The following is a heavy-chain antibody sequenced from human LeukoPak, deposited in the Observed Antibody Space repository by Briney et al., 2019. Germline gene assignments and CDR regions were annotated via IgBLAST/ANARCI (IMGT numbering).Heavy chain of an antibody. J-gene: IGHJ4*02. Sequence: PGGSLRPSFAALGLTLGGYAMGGVPQAPGKGLGWVSAISGSGGSTYYADSVKGRFTIYRDNSKNTLYLQMNSLRPEDTAVYYCAKDPYSGSYYDYWGQGTLVTVSS. V-gene: IGHV3-23*01. CDR2: ISGSGGST. CDR1: GLTLGGYA. CDR3: AKDPYSGSYYDY. D-gene: IGHD1-26*01.